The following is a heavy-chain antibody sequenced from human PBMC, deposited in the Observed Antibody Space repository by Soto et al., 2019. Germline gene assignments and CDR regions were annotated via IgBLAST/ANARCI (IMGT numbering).Heavy chain of an antibody. V-gene: IGHV4-59*01. CDR2: IYYSGST. CDR3: ARDSGFDYYDSSGSSYDI. Sequence: SETLSLTCTVSGGSISSYYWSWIRQPPGRGLEWIGYIYYSGSTNYNPSLKSRVTISVDTSKNQFSLKLSSVTAADTAVYYCARDSGFDYYDSSGSSYDIWGQGTMVTVSS. D-gene: IGHD3-22*01. CDR1: GGSISSYY. J-gene: IGHJ3*02.